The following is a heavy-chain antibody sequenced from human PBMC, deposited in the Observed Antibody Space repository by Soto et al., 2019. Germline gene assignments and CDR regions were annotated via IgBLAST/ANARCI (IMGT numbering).Heavy chain of an antibody. Sequence: XATLALTFAAYGGSFNGYLWSWVRQPPGKGLEWIGEIKHSVSTNYNPSLNSRVTISADTSKNQFSLKLSSVTAADTAVYYCARVWIYCSGGNCHPVEYFQQWGQGTLVTVSS. CDR2: IKHSVST. CDR3: ARVWIYCSGGNCHPVEYFQQ. CDR1: GGSFNGYL. J-gene: IGHJ1*01. D-gene: IGHD2-15*01. V-gene: IGHV4-34*01.